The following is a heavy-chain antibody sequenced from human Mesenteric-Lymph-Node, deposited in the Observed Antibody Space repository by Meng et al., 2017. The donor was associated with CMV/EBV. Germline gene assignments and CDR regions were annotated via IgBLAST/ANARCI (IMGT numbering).Heavy chain of an antibody. CDR2: IYYSGST. J-gene: IGHJ6*02. CDR3: ARVEGYCSSTSCHPGCCYYYGMDV. V-gene: IGHV4-39*07. D-gene: IGHD2-2*01. Sequence: SETLSLTCTVSGGSISSSSYYWGWIRQPPGKGLEWIGSIYYSGSTYYNPSLRSRVTISVDTSKNQFSLKLSSVTAADTAVYYCARVEGYCSSTSCHPGCCYYYGMDVWGQGTTVTVSS. CDR1: GGSISSSSYY.